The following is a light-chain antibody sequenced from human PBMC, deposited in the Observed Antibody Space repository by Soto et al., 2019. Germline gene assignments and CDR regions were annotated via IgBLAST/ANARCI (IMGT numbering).Light chain of an antibody. Sequence: QSVLTQPASVSGSPGQSITISCTGTSSDVGSYNLVSWYQQHPGKAPKLMIYEGSKRPSGVSNRFSGSKSGNTASLTISGLQAEDEADYYLCSYAGSSTFGVVFGGGTQLTVL. CDR1: SSDVGSYNL. J-gene: IGLJ2*01. CDR2: EGS. V-gene: IGLV2-23*03. CDR3: CSYAGSSTFGVV.